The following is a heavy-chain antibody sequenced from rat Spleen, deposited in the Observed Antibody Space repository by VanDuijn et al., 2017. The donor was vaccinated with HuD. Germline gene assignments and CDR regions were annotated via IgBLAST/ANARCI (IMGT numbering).Heavy chain of an antibody. Sequence: EVQLVESGGGLVQPGRSLKLSCTASGFTFSDYYMAWIRQAPTKGLEWVASISVSGGSTYYRDSVKGRFTLSRENSKSTLYLQMNSLRSEDTATYYCARNYGGYSVAFDYWGQGVMVTVSS. D-gene: IGHD1-11*01. V-gene: IGHV5-25*01. CDR3: ARNYGGYSVAFDY. CDR2: ISVSGGST. CDR1: GFTFSDYY. J-gene: IGHJ2*01.